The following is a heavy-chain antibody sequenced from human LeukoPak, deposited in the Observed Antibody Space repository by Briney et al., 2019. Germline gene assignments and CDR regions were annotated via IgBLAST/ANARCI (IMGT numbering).Heavy chain of an antibody. J-gene: IGHJ3*02. Sequence: SETLSLTCAVYGGSFSGYYWSWIRQPPGKGLEWIGEINHSGSTNYNPSLKSRVTISVDTSKNQFSLKLSSVTAADTAVYYCARSYGRGAFDIWGQGTMVTVSS. V-gene: IGHV4-34*01. CDR1: GGSFSGYY. D-gene: IGHD5-18*01. CDR2: INHSGST. CDR3: ARSYGRGAFDI.